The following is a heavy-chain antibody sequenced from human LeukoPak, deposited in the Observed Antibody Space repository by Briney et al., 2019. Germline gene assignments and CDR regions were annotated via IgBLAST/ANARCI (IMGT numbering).Heavy chain of an antibody. Sequence: SETLSVTCTVSGGSISSGGYYWSWIRQHPGKGLEWIGYIYYSGSTYYNPSLKSRVTISVDTSKNQFSLKLSSVTAADTAVYYCARPHKDAFDIWGQGTMVTVSS. CDR2: IYYSGST. V-gene: IGHV4-31*03. J-gene: IGHJ3*02. CDR1: GGSISSGGYY. CDR3: ARPHKDAFDI.